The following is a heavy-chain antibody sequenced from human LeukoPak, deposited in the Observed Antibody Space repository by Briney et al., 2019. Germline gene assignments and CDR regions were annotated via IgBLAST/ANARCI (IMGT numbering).Heavy chain of an antibody. J-gene: IGHJ6*03. CDR3: ARDTIAVAGTVTYYYYMDV. Sequence: PSETLSLTCTVSGYSISSGYYWGWIRQPPGKGLGWIGEINHSGSTNYNPSLKSRVTISVDTSKNQFSLKLSSVTAADTAVYYCARDTIAVAGTVTYYYYMDVWGKGTTVTVSS. CDR2: INHSGST. V-gene: IGHV4-38-2*02. CDR1: GYSISSGYY. D-gene: IGHD6-19*01.